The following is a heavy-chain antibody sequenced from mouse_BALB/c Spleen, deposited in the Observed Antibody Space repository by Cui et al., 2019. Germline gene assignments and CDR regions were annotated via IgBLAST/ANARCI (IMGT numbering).Heavy chain of an antibody. Sequence: VYLQQPRAEILKPGCSVKLSCKASGYTFTSYWMHWVKQRPGRGLEWIGRIDPNSGGTKYNEKFKSKATLTVDKPSSTAYMQLSSLTSEDSAVYYCARYDYYGSSYFDYWGQGTTLTVSS. V-gene: IGHV1-72*01. CDR1: GYTFTSYW. CDR3: ARYDYYGSSYFDY. J-gene: IGHJ2*01. D-gene: IGHD1-1*01. CDR2: IDPNSGGT.